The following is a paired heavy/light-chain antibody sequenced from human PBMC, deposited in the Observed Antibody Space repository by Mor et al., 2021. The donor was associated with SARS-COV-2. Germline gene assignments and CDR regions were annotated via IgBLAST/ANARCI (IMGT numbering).Heavy chain of an antibody. CDR1: GGFISGYY. CDR2: IYSTGST. D-gene: IGHD2-15*01. J-gene: IGHJ6*02. CDR3: ARAPSCSGGSCNSYYFYGMDV. V-gene: IGHV4-4*07. Sequence: QVQLQESGPGLVKPSETLSLTCTVSGGFISGYYWSWIRQPAGRGLEWIGRIYSTGSTNYNPSLKSRVTMSVDTSTNRFSLKLSSVTAADTAVYYCARAPSCSGGSCNSYYFYGMDVWGQGTTVTVSS.
Light chain of an antibody. CDR2: NND. CDR3: AAWDDSLNGLNV. Sequence: QSVLTQPPSASGAPGQRVTISCSGSSSNIGSNTVNWYQQVPGTAPKLLIYNNDQRPSGVPDRFSGSKSGTSASLAISGLQSEDEADYYCAAWDDSLNGLNVFGTGTKVTVL. J-gene: IGLJ1*01. CDR1: SSNIGSNT. V-gene: IGLV1-44*01.